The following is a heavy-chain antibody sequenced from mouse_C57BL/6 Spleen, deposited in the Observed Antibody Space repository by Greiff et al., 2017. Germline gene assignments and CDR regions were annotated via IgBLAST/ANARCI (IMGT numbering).Heavy chain of an antibody. V-gene: IGHV5-17*01. CDR3: ATAQATYYAMGY. CDR1: GFTFSDSG. CDR2: ISSGSSTI. Sequence: EVHLVESGGGLVKPGGSLKLSCAASGFTFSDSGMHWVRQAPEKGLEWVAYISSGSSTIYYADTVKGRFTISRDNAKNTLFLQMTSLRSEDTAMYYCATAQATYYAMGYWGQGTSVTVSS. J-gene: IGHJ4*01. D-gene: IGHD3-2*02.